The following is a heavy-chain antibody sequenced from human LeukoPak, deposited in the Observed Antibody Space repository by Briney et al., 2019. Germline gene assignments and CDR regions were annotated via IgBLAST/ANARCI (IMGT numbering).Heavy chain of an antibody. D-gene: IGHD3-22*01. CDR3: ARCGYYGDYDLIDY. Sequence: GGSLRLSCAASGFTFSSHWMTWVRQAPGKGLEWVANIKEDGTRKNYMDSVKGRFTISRDNAKNSLYLQMSGLRAEDTGLYYCARCGYYGDYDLIDYWGQGTLVTVSS. CDR1: GFTFSSHW. CDR2: IKEDGTRK. V-gene: IGHV3-7*03. J-gene: IGHJ4*02.